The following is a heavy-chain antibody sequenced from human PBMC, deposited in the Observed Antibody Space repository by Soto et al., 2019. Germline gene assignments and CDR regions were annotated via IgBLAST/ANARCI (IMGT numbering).Heavy chain of an antibody. V-gene: IGHV4-4*02. CDR1: SGSISSSNW. CDR2: IYHSGST. D-gene: IGHD3-10*01. J-gene: IGHJ5*02. CDR3: ARAPYLLYGSGSPNWFDP. Sequence: QVQLQESGPGLVKPSVTLSLTCAVSSGSISSSNWWSWVRQPPGKGLEWIGEIYHSGSTNYNPSLKSRVTISVDKSKNQFSLKLSSVTAADTAVYYCARAPYLLYGSGSPNWFDPWGQGTLVTVSS.